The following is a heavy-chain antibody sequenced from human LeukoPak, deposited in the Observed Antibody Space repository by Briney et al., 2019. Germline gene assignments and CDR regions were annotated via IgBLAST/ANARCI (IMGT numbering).Heavy chain of an antibody. J-gene: IGHJ4*02. CDR3: ARGSSGWYY. CDR1: GFTFDDYA. Sequence: GRSLRLSCAASGFTFDDYAMHWVRQGPGKGLEWVSGISWNSGSIGYADSVKGRFLISRDNAKNSLYLQMNSLRAEDAALYYCARGSSGWYYWGQGTLVTVSS. CDR2: ISWNSGSI. V-gene: IGHV3-9*01. D-gene: IGHD6-19*01.